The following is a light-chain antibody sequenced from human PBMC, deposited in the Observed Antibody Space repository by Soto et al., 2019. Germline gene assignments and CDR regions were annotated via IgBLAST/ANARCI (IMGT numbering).Light chain of an antibody. CDR1: QSISSW. CDR2: KAS. Sequence: DIQMTQSPSTLYASVGDRVTITCRASQSISSWLAWYQQKPGKAPKLLIYKASSLESGVPSRFSGSGSVTEFTLTISSLQTDDFETYYCQQYNSYPWTFRQGTKVEIQ. V-gene: IGKV1-5*03. CDR3: QQYNSYPWT. J-gene: IGKJ1*01.